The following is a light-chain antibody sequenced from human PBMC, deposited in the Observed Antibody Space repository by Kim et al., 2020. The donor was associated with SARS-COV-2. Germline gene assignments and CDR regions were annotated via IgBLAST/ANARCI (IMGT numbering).Light chain of an antibody. J-gene: IGLJ2*01. CDR3: QVWDSSSVV. CDR2: YDR. CDR1: NIGSKS. Sequence: SVAPGKTARITSGGNNIGSKSVHWYQQKPGQAPVLVIYYDRDRPSGIPERFSGSNSGNTATLTISRVEAGDEADYYCQVWDSSSVVFGGGTQLTVL. V-gene: IGLV3-21*04.